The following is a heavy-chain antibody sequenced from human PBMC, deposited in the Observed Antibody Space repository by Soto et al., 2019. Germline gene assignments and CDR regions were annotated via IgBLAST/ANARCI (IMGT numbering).Heavy chain of an antibody. CDR1: GYTFTSYA. Sequence: GASVKVSCKASGYTFTSYAMHWVRQAPGQRLEWMGWINAGNGNTKYSQKFQGRVTITRDTSASTAYMELSSLRSEDTAVYYCAREIRGATQGRYYYYYGMDVWGQGTTVTVS. CDR2: INAGNGNT. D-gene: IGHD1-26*01. CDR3: AREIRGATQGRYYYYYGMDV. V-gene: IGHV1-3*01. J-gene: IGHJ6*02.